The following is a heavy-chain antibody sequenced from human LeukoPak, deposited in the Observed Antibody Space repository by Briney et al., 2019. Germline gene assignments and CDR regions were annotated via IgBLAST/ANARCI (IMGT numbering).Heavy chain of an antibody. CDR1: GGSISSYY. V-gene: IGHV4-59*01. D-gene: IGHD3-16*01. J-gene: IGHJ4*02. CDR3: ARAHYLGYFDY. Sequence: SETLSLTCTVSGGSISSYYWSWILQPPGKGLEWIGYIYYSGNTNYNPSLKSRVTISVDTSKNQFSLKLNSVTAADTAVYYCARAHYLGYFDYWGQGTLVTVSS. CDR2: IYYSGNT.